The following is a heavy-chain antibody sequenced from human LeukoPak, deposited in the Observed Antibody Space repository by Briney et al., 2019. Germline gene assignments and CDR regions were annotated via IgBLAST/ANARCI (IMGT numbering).Heavy chain of an antibody. D-gene: IGHD3-3*01. Sequence: GGSLRLSCAASGFTDSSNYMSWVRQAPGKGLEWVSVIYSGGSTYYADSVKGQFTISRDNSKNTLYLQMNSLRAEGTAVYYCARTYYDFWSGPYGMDVWGQGTTVTVSS. CDR2: IYSGGST. CDR1: GFTDSSNY. V-gene: IGHV3-66*02. J-gene: IGHJ6*02. CDR3: ARTYYDFWSGPYGMDV.